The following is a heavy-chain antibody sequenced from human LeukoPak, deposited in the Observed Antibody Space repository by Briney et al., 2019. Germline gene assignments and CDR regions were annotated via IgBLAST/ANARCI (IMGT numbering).Heavy chain of an antibody. J-gene: IGHJ4*02. D-gene: IGHD3-10*01. V-gene: IGHV3-23*01. CDR1: GFTFSNYA. Sequence: PGGSLRLSCAASGFTFSNYAMNWVRQAPGKGLEWVSTISDNGDATYYADSVKGRFTISRDNSKNTLYLQMNSLRAEDAAVYYCARRGSGTYFPLDYWGQGTLVTVSS. CDR2: ISDNGDAT. CDR3: ARRGSGTYFPLDY.